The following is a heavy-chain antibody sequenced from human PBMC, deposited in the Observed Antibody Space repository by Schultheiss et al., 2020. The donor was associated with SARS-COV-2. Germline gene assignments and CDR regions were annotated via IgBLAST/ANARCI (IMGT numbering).Heavy chain of an antibody. J-gene: IGHJ4*02. CDR2: IYYSGST. Sequence: SETLSLTCTVSGGSISSGGYYWSWIRQPPGKGLEWIGSIYYSGSTYYNPSLKSRVTISVDTSKNQFSLKLSSVTAADTAVYYCARDSKSSGYHWGQGTLVTVSS. CDR1: GGSISSGGYY. V-gene: IGHV4-39*07. CDR3: ARDSKSSGYH. D-gene: IGHD6-19*01.